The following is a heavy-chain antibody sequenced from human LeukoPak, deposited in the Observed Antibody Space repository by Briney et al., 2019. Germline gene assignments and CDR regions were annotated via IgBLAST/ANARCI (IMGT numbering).Heavy chain of an antibody. CDR2: IYYSRST. J-gene: IGHJ4*02. CDR3: ARRSSVLWFGDQVGFDY. V-gene: IGHV4-39*01. CDR1: GXSLSSRSDY. Sequence: SEPLPLTCTVSGXSLSSRSDYWGWIRQPPGKGLEGIGRIYYSRSTYYNPSPKTRVTISVETSKNPLSEHLSSVTAAYTAVYYCARRSSVLWFGDQVGFDYWGQGTLVTVSS. D-gene: IGHD3-10*01.